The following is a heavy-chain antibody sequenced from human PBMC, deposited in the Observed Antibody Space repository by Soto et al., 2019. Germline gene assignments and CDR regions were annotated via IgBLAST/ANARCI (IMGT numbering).Heavy chain of an antibody. CDR2: ISSDGSSI. J-gene: IGHJ4*02. V-gene: IGHV3-74*01. CDR3: GRSREGYSYFEH. CDR1: GFTFSSYW. D-gene: IGHD4-4*01. Sequence: EVQLVESGGGFVQPGGSLRLSCAASGFTFSSYWMHWVRQAPGAGPVWVSRISSDGSSIYYAESVKGRFTVSRDNAKNTRYLQMSSLRAEDTAVYYCGRSREGYSYFEHWGQGILVTVSS.